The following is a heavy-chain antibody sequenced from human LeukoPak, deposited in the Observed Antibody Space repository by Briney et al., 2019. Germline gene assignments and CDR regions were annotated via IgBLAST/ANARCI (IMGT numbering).Heavy chain of an antibody. CDR2: LYTSGIT. D-gene: IGHD3-10*01. V-gene: IGHV4-61*02. CDR1: GGSISSGSYY. Sequence: PSETLSLTCTVSGGSISSGSYYWSWIRQPAGKGLEWIGRLYTSGITNYNPSLKSRVAMSIDTSKNQFSLKLSSVTAADTAVYYCARGITMVRGVPYYFDYWGQGTLVTVSS. CDR3: ARGITMVRGVPYYFDY. J-gene: IGHJ4*02.